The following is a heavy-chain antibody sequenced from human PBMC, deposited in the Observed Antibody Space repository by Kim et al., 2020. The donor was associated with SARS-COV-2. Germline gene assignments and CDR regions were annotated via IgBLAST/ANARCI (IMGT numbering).Heavy chain of an antibody. CDR2: IWCDGSNK. CDR3: ARDGISDYGDYGGPPPIYGMDV. D-gene: IGHD4-17*01. Sequence: GGSLRLSCAASGFTFSSYGMHWVRQAPGKGLEWVAVIWCDGSNKYYADSVKGRFTISRDNSKNTLYLQMNSLRAEDTAVYYCARDGISDYGDYGGPPPIYGMDVWGQGTTVTVSS. J-gene: IGHJ6*02. V-gene: IGHV3-33*01. CDR1: GFTFSSYG.